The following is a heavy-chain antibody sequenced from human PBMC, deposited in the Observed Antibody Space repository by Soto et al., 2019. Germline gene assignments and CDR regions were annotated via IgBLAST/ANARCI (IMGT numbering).Heavy chain of an antibody. V-gene: IGHV1-3*04. CDR2: INTGNART. J-gene: IGHJ5*02. D-gene: IGHD3-16*01. Sequence: ASLKVACKASGYTVTNYALHWLRQATGQRLEWMGWINTGNARTQYSQTFQDRITITRDTSATTAYMELGSLASEDTAVYYCAREGALGGPNWFDPWGQGTLVTVSS. CDR3: AREGALGGPNWFDP. CDR1: GYTVTNYA.